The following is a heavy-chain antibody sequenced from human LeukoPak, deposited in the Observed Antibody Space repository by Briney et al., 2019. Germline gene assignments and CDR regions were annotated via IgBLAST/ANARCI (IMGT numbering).Heavy chain of an antibody. CDR2: ISYDGSNK. J-gene: IGHJ4*02. Sequence: PGRSLRLSCAASGFTFSSYAMHWVRQDPGKGLEWVAVISYDGSNKYYADSVKGRFTISRDNSKNTLYLQMNSLRAEDTAVYYCARAWGGSGYPLYYFDYWGQGTLVTVSS. V-gene: IGHV3-30-3*01. CDR3: ARAWGGSGYPLYYFDY. D-gene: IGHD3-22*01. CDR1: GFTFSSYA.